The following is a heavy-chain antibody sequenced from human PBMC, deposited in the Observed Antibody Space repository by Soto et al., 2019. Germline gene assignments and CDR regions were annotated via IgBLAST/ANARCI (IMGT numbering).Heavy chain of an antibody. CDR3: TTGHPKKKN. Sequence: GGSLRLSCAASGFTFSNAWMSWVRQAPGKGLEWVGRIKSKTDGGTRDYAAPGKGRFTMSRDDSKNMLYQQMSSLKTEDTALHFLTTGHPKKKNWGQGTLVTVSS. V-gene: IGHV3-15*01. CDR2: IKSKTDGGTR. J-gene: IGHJ4*02. CDR1: GFTFSNAW.